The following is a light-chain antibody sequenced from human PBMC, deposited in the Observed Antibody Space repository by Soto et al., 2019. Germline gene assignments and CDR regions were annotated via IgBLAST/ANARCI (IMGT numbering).Light chain of an antibody. CDR1: SSNSGADYD. Sequence: QSVLTQPPSVSGAPGQRVTISCFGSSSNSGADYDVHWYQHLPGTAPKLLIYGNNNRPSGVPDRFSGSKSGTSASLAITGLQAEDEAEYDCQAYDSSRMIFGGGTKLTVL. V-gene: IGLV1-40*01. CDR2: GNN. J-gene: IGLJ2*01. CDR3: QAYDSSRMI.